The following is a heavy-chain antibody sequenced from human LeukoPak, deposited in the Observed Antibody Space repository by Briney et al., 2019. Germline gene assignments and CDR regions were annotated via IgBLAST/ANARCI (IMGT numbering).Heavy chain of an antibody. Sequence: GGSLRLSCAASGFTFSSYSMNWVRQAPGKGLEWVSYISSSSSTIYYADSVKGRFTMSRENAKNSLYLQMNSLSAGDTAVYYCVRAPPYSSASWGYYGMDVWGQGTTVTVSS. CDR3: VRAPPYSSASWGYYGMDV. J-gene: IGHJ6*02. CDR1: GFTFSSYS. D-gene: IGHD6-19*01. CDR2: ISSSSSTI. V-gene: IGHV3-48*04.